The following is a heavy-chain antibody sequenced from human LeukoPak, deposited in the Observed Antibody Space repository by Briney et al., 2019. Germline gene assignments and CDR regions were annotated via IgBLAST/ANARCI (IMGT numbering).Heavy chain of an antibody. CDR1: GFIFSSYS. Sequence: PGGSLRLSCAASGFIFSSYSMNWVRQAPGKGLEWVSYISSGVTTTYYADSVKGRFTISRDNAKNSLYLQMNSLRVEDTAVYYCANDLGVPAAQRQGYYYGMDVWGQGTTVTVSS. CDR3: ANDLGVPAAQRQGYYYGMDV. CDR2: ISSGVTTT. J-gene: IGHJ6*02. D-gene: IGHD2-2*01. V-gene: IGHV3-48*01.